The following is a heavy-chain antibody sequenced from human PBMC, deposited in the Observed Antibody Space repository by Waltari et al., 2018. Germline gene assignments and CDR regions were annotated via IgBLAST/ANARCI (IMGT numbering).Heavy chain of an antibody. CDR1: CIDHC. Sequence: CIDHCMHWVRQAPGQGLEWMGWMNPNSGGTNYAQKFQGRVTMTRDTSTSTAYMELTRMTSDDTAIYYCARDGGFDFWGQGSLVTVSS. CDR3: ARDGGFDF. CDR2: MNPNSGGT. D-gene: IGHD2-15*01. V-gene: IGHV1-2*02. J-gene: IGHJ4*02.